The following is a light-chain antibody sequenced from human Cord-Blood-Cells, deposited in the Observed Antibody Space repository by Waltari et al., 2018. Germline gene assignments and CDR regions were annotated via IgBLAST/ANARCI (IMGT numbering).Light chain of an antibody. CDR3: CSYAGSVV. Sequence: QSALTQPASVSGSPGQSITISCTGTSSDVGSYNLVSWYQQHPGKAPKLMIYEGSKRPSVVSNRFSGSKSGNTASLTSSGLQAEDDADYYCCSYAGSVVFGGGTKLTVL. CDR1: SSDVGSYNL. CDR2: EGS. V-gene: IGLV2-23*01. J-gene: IGLJ2*01.